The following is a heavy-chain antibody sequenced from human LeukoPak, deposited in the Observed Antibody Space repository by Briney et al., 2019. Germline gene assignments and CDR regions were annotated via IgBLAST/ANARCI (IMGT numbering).Heavy chain of an antibody. CDR1: GFTFDTYA. CDR3: AKYCGGDCFRNFGC. CDR2: IGPTGHDI. Sequence: GGSLRLSCAASGFTFDTYAMTWVRQAPGRGLEWVTVIGPTGHDIHHADSVKGRFTISRDNSQNTLYLQMNGLRAEDTAVYYCAKYCGGDCFRNFGCWGQGTLVTVSS. V-gene: IGHV3-23*01. D-gene: IGHD2-21*02. J-gene: IGHJ4*02.